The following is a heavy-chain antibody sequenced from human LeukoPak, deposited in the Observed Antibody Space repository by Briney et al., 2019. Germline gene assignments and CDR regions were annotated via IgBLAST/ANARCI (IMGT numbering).Heavy chain of an antibody. D-gene: IGHD6-19*01. CDR3: ARDEDSSSGWFNAFDI. V-gene: IGHV4-59*01. CDR2: IYYSGST. CDR1: GGSISSYY. Sequence: SETLSLTCTVSGGSISSYYWSWIRQPPGKGLEWMGYIYYSGSTNYNPSLKSRVTISVDTSKNQFSLKLSSVTAADTAVYYCARDEDSSSGWFNAFDIWGQGTMVTVSS. J-gene: IGHJ3*02.